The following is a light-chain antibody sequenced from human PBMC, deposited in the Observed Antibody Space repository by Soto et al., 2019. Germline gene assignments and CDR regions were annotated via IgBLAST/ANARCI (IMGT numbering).Light chain of an antibody. CDR1: SSDVGAYNY. V-gene: IGLV2-14*01. J-gene: IGLJ1*01. CDR2: DVT. Sequence: QSVLTQPASVSGPTGQSITISCTGTSSDVGAYNYVSWYQHHPGKAPRLVIYDVTNRPSGISDRFSGSKSGNTASLTISGLLAEDEADYYCTSYTSTSTYVFGTGTKVTVL. CDR3: TSYTSTSTYV.